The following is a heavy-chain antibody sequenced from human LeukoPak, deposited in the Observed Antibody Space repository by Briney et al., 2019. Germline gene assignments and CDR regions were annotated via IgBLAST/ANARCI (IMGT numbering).Heavy chain of an antibody. CDR3: ARERTTGREFDY. CDR1: GGSITSDH. Sequence: SETLSLTCTVSGGSITSDHWNWIRQPPGKGLEWIGYIYYSGSTNYNPSLKSRVTISVDTSKNQFSLKLSSVTAADTAVYFCARERTTGREFDYWGQGTLVTVSS. CDR2: IYYSGST. J-gene: IGHJ4*02. V-gene: IGHV4-59*01. D-gene: IGHD4-11*01.